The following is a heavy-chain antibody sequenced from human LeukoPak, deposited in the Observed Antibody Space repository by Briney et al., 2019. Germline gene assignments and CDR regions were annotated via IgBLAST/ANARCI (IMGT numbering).Heavy chain of an antibody. D-gene: IGHD6-6*01. CDR2: IYSGGST. J-gene: IGHJ4*02. CDR1: GFTVSSNY. CDR3: ARVPQLGHFDY. V-gene: IGHV3-53*01. Sequence: GGSLRLSRAASGFTVSSNYMSWVRQAPGKGLEWVSVIYSGGSTYYADSVKGRFTISRDNSKNTLYLQMNSLRAEDTAVYYCARVPQLGHFDYWGQGTLVTVSS.